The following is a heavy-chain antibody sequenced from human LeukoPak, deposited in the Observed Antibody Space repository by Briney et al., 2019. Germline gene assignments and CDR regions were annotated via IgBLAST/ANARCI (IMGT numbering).Heavy chain of an antibody. Sequence: SETLSLTCTVSGGSISNYYWSWIRQPAGKGLEWIGRIYTSGSTNYNPSLKSRVTMSVDTSKNQFSLKLSSVTAADTAVYYCARDRWRGYSSGSWFDPWGQGTLVTVSS. J-gene: IGHJ5*02. V-gene: IGHV4-4*07. D-gene: IGHD6-19*01. CDR2: IYTSGST. CDR3: ARDRWRGYSSGSWFDP. CDR1: GGSISNYY.